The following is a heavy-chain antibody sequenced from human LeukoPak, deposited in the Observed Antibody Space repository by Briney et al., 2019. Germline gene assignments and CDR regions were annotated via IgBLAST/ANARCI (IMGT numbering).Heavy chain of an antibody. J-gene: IGHJ4*02. Sequence: ASVKVSCKASGYTFTGYYIHWVRQAPGQGLEWMGWINPNSGGTNYAQKFQGRVTMTRDTSISTAYMELSRLRSDDTAVYYCARVSSGYSYGHFDYWGQGTLVTVSS. CDR2: INPNSGGT. CDR3: ARVSSGYSYGHFDY. CDR1: GYTFTGYY. D-gene: IGHD5-18*01. V-gene: IGHV1-2*02.